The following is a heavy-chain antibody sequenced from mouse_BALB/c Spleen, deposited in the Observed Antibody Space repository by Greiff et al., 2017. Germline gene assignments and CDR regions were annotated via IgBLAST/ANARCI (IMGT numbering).Heavy chain of an antibody. J-gene: IGHJ4*01. CDR3: ARSDPYGNYGGYAMDY. Sequence: QVQLKESGAELVRPGTSVKVSCKASGYAFTNYLIEWVKQRPGQGLEWIGVINPGSGGTNYNEKFKGKATLTADKSSNTAYMQLSSLTSDDSAVYFCARSDPYGNYGGYAMDYWGQGTSVTVSS. CDR1: GYAFTNYL. V-gene: IGHV1-54*01. D-gene: IGHD2-10*02. CDR2: INPGSGGT.